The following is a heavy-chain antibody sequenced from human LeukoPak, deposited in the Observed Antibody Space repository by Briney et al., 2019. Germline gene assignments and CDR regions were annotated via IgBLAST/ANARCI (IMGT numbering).Heavy chain of an antibody. CDR2: INPNSGGT. Sequence: ASVTVSCKASGYTFTGYYMHWVRQAPGQGLEWVGWINPNSGGTNYAQNFQGRVTMTRDTSISTAYMALSRLRSDDTAGYYCARDVGLGGYDLGANFDYWGQGTLVTVSS. D-gene: IGHD5-12*01. V-gene: IGHV1-2*02. CDR3: ARDVGLGGYDLGANFDY. CDR1: GYTFTGYY. J-gene: IGHJ4*02.